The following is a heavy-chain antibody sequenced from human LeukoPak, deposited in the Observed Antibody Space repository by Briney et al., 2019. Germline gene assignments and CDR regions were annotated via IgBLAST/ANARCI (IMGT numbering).Heavy chain of an antibody. CDR2: ISSSSSYM. CDR1: GFTFSSYT. V-gene: IGHV3-21*06. J-gene: IGHJ6*02. CDR3: ARDRDVPAIGMDV. Sequence: GGSLRLSCAASGFTFSSYTMNWVRQAPGKGLEWVSSISSSSSYMYYADSVKGRFSISRDNAKNSLYLQMNSLRAEDTAVYYCARDRDVPAIGMDVWGQGTTVTVSS.